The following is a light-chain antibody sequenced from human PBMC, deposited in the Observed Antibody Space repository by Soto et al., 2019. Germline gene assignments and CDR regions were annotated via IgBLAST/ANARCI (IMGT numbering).Light chain of an antibody. CDR1: QSVSSSY. Sequence: EIVLTQSPGTLSLSPGERATLSCRTSQSVSSSYLAWYQQKPGQAPRLLIYGASSRATGIPDRFSGRGSGTDFTLTISRLETEDFAVYYCQLYGSSLGAFGPGTKVDIK. CDR3: QLYGSSLGA. CDR2: GAS. V-gene: IGKV3-20*01. J-gene: IGKJ3*01.